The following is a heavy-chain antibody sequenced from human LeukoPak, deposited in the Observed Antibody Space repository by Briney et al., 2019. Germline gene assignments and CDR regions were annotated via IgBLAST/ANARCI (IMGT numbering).Heavy chain of an antibody. J-gene: IGHJ6*02. V-gene: IGHV1-18*01. CDR3: AREQIYGDKGAYGMDV. Sequence: ASVKVSCKASGYTFTSYGISWVRQAPGRGLEWMGWISAYNGNTNYAQKLQGRVTMTTDTSTSTAYMELRSLRSDDTAVYYCAREQIYGDKGAYGMDVWGQGTTVTVSS. CDR2: ISAYNGNT. CDR1: GYTFTSYG. D-gene: IGHD4-17*01.